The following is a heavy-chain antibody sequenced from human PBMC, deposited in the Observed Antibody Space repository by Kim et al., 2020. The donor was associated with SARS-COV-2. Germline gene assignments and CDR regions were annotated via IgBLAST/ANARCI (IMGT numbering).Heavy chain of an antibody. CDR3: ARVTQGGRLRNAFGI. Sequence: SETLSLTCTVSGGSISSGGYYWSWIRQHPGKGLEWIGYIYYSGSTYYNPSLKSRVTISVDTSKNQFSLKLSSVTAADTAVYYCARVTQGGRLRNAFGIWGQGAMVTVSS. CDR2: IYYSGST. D-gene: IGHD4-17*01. CDR1: GGSISSGGYY. J-gene: IGHJ3*02. V-gene: IGHV4-31*03.